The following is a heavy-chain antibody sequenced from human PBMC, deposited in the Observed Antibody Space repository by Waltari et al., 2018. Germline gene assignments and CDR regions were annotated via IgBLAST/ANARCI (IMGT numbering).Heavy chain of an antibody. CDR3: AKPRHYYDSSGYYGGDY. V-gene: IGHV3-23*01. Sequence: EVQLLESGGGLVQPGGSLRLSCAASGFTFSSYAMSWVRQAPGKGLEWVSAISGSGGSTYYADSLKGRFTISRDNSKNTLYLQMNSLRADDTAVYYCAKPRHYYDSSGYYGGDYWGQGTLVTVSS. CDR2: ISGSGGST. D-gene: IGHD3-22*01. CDR1: GFTFSSYA. J-gene: IGHJ4*02.